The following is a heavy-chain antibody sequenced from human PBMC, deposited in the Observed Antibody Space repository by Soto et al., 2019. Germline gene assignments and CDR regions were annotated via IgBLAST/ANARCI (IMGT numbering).Heavy chain of an antibody. CDR1: GFTFSSYA. J-gene: IGHJ4*02. V-gene: IGHV3-23*01. Sequence: PGGSLRLSCAASGFTFSSYAMSWVRQAPGKGLEWVSAISGSGGSTYYADSVKGRFTISRDNSKNTLYLQMNSLRAEDTAVYYCAKGARITIFGVVTLFDYWGQGTLVTVSS. CDR3: AKGARITIFGVVTLFDY. CDR2: ISGSGGST. D-gene: IGHD3-3*01.